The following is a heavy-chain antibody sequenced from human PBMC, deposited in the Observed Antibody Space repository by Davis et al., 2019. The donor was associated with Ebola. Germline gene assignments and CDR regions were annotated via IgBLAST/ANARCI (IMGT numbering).Heavy chain of an antibody. D-gene: IGHD6-6*01. V-gene: IGHV3-48*02. J-gene: IGHJ4*02. Sequence: GGSLRLSCAASGFTFSSYSMNWVRQAPGKGLEWVSYISSSSSTIYYADSVKGRFTISRDNAKNSLYLQMNSLRDEDTAVYYCARGRYSSSSVYFDYWGQGTLVTVSS. CDR3: ARGRYSSSSVYFDY. CDR2: ISSSSSTI. CDR1: GFTFSSYS.